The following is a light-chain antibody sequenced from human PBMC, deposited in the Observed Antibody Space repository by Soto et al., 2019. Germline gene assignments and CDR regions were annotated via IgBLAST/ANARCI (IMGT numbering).Light chain of an antibody. CDR2: GAS. Sequence: EIVMTQSPATLSVSPGERATLFCGASQSVSRNLAWYQQKPGQASRLLIYGASTRATGIPARFSGSGSGTEFTLTISSLQSEDFAVYYCQQYDNWPPWTFGQGTKVEIK. V-gene: IGKV3-15*01. J-gene: IGKJ1*01. CDR3: QQYDNWPPWT. CDR1: QSVSRN.